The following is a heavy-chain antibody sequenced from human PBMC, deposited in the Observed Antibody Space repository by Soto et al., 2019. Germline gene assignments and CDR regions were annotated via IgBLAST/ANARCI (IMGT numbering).Heavy chain of an antibody. CDR2: IWYDGSNK. Sequence: GGSLRLSCAASGFTFSSYGMHWVRQAPGKGLEWVAVIWYDGSNKYYADSVKGRFTISRDNSKNTLYLQMNSLRAEDTAVYYCARDLGWDYHNWFDPWGQGTLVTVSS. CDR1: GFTFSSYG. V-gene: IGHV3-33*01. D-gene: IGHD3-16*01. CDR3: ARDLGWDYHNWFDP. J-gene: IGHJ5*02.